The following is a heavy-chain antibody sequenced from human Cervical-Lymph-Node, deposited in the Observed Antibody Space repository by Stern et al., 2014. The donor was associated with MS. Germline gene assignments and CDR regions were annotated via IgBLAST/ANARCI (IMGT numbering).Heavy chain of an antibody. CDR1: GYTFTGHY. Sequence: QDQLVQSGPEVKKPGASVRVSCKASGYTFTGHYIHWVRQAPGQGLEWMGWVNPNSGGTTYAQKFQDWVTVTRDTSISTAYMEMRRLRSDDTAVYYCARGNTNIDHWGQGTLVTVSS. J-gene: IGHJ4*02. V-gene: IGHV1-2*04. CDR2: VNPNSGGT. CDR3: ARGNTNIDH. D-gene: IGHD1-1*01.